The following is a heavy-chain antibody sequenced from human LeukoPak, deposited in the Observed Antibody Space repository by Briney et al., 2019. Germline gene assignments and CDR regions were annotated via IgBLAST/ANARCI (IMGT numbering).Heavy chain of an antibody. CDR2: INPSGGST. CDR3: ARDRGKGYTMIVVARYYFDY. CDR1: GYTFTSYY. J-gene: IGHJ4*02. D-gene: IGHD3-22*01. V-gene: IGHV1-46*01. Sequence: ASVKVSCKASGYTFTSYYMHWVRQAPGQGLGWMGIINPSGGSTSYAQKFQGRVTMTRDMSTSTVYMELSSLRSEDTAVYYCARDRGKGYTMIVVARYYFDYWGQGTLVTVSS.